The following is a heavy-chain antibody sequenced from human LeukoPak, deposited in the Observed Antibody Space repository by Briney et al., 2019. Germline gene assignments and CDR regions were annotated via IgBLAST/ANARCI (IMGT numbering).Heavy chain of an antibody. CDR2: TYYSEST. Sequence: PSETLSLTCTVSGGSISSSSYYWGWIRQPPGKGLEWIGSTYYSESTYYNPSLKSRVTISVDTSKNQFSLKLSSVTAADTAVYYCARLEAYWGQGTLVTVSS. CDR1: GGSISSSSYY. D-gene: IGHD3-3*01. V-gene: IGHV4-39*01. CDR3: ARLEAY. J-gene: IGHJ4*02.